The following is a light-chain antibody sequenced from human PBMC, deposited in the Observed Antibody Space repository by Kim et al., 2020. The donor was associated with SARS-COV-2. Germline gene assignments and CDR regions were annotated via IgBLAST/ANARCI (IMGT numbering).Light chain of an antibody. CDR3: SSYTSSSRV. CDR2: DVS. V-gene: IGLV2-14*04. CDR1: SSDVGGYNY. J-gene: IGLJ3*02. Sequence: SPGQSLTISCTGTSSDVGGYNYVSWYQQHPGKAPKLMIYDVSKRPSGVSNRFSGSKSGNTASLTISGLQAEDEADYYCSSYTSSSRVFGGGTKVTVL.